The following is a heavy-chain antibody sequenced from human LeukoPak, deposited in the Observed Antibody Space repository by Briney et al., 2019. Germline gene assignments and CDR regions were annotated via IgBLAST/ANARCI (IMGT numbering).Heavy chain of an antibody. Sequence: ASVKVSCKASGYTFTSYGISWVRQAPGQGLEWMGWISAYNGNTNYAQKLQDRVTMATDTSTSTAYIRLRSLRSDDTAVKYCARMVGYYYYMDLWGKGTTVPVSS. CDR3: ARMVGYYYYMDL. CDR1: GYTFTSYG. D-gene: IGHD3-10*01. V-gene: IGHV1-18*01. CDR2: ISAYNGNT. J-gene: IGHJ6*03.